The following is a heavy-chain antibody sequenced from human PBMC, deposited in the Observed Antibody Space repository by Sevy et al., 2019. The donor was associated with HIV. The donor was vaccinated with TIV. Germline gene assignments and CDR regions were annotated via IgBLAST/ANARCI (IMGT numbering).Heavy chain of an antibody. Sequence: ASVKVSCKASGYTFTDYYIHWVRQAPGQGLEWMGGINANGGGTHFAQKFQGRVTMTKDLSISTAYMDLRRLTADDTAVYDWARKGEALSPFGGIDVWGLGTTVTVSS. CDR3: ARKGEALSPFGGIDV. J-gene: IGHJ6*02. V-gene: IGHV1-2*02. CDR2: INANGGGT. CDR1: GYTFTDYY. D-gene: IGHD3-16*01.